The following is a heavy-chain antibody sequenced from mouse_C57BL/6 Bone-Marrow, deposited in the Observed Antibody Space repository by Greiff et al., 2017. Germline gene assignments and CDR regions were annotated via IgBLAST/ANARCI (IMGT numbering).Heavy chain of an antibody. D-gene: IGHD2-3*01. CDR3: ARDDGYFQFAY. Sequence: QVQLQQPGAELVKPGASVKLSCKASGYTFTSYWMTWVKQRPGQGLEWIGDIYPDSGSTNYNKKFKSKATLTVDPSSSTAYMQLSSLTSEDSEVDDCARDDGYFQFAYWGQGTLGTVSA. CDR2: IYPDSGST. CDR1: GYTFTSYW. V-gene: IGHV1-55*01. J-gene: IGHJ3*01.